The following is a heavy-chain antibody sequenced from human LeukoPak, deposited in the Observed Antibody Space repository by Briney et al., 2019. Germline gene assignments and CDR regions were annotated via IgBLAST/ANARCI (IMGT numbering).Heavy chain of an antibody. J-gene: IGHJ4*02. CDR2: IYSGGAI. V-gene: IGHV3-53*01. CDR3: ARRPGN. D-gene: IGHD1-14*01. CDR1: GFAFGSNY. Sequence: PGGSLRLSRVASGFAFGSNYMSWVRQAPGKGLEWVSLIYSGGAIRYADSVKGRFTISRDSSKNTLFLQMNDLTVEDTARYYCARRPGNWGQGILVTVSS.